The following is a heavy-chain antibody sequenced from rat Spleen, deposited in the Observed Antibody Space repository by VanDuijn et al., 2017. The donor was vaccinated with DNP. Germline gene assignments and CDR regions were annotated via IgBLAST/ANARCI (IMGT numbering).Heavy chain of an antibody. V-gene: IGHV2-41*01. J-gene: IGHJ3*01. D-gene: IGHD4-3*01. Sequence: QVQLKESGPGLVQPSQTLSLTCTVAGLSLTSYNVHWVRQPPGKGLEWMGLIGNTGGTRYNSAIKSRLSISRDPSKSKGFLKMNSLQTEVTAMYVCARIGGANWGYYFHYWGQGTLVTVSS. CDR1: GLSLTSYN. CDR3: ARIGGANWGYYFHY. CDR2: IGNTGGT.